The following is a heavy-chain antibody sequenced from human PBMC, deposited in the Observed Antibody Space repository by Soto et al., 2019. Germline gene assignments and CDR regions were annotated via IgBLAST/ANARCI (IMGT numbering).Heavy chain of an antibody. D-gene: IGHD6-19*01. Sequence: SETLSLTCAVYGGSFSGYYWSWIRQPPGKGLEWIGEINHSGSTNYNPSLKSRVTISVDTSKNQFSLKLSSVTAADTAVYYCARAGHSSGWFIDYWGQGTLVTAPQ. CDR1: GGSFSGYY. CDR2: INHSGST. J-gene: IGHJ4*02. CDR3: ARAGHSSGWFIDY. V-gene: IGHV4-34*01.